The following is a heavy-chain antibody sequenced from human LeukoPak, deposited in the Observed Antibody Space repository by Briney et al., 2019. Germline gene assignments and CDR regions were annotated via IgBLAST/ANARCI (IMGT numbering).Heavy chain of an antibody. CDR3: ARLSDYGDDNNNCFDP. D-gene: IGHD4-17*01. V-gene: IGHV3-30*03. CDR1: GFSFSLYG. CDR2: ISFDGNDK. J-gene: IGHJ5*02. Sequence: GSLRLSCAASGFSFSLYGMHWVRQAPGKGLEWVAVISFDGNDKFYADSVKGRFTISRDDSKNTLYLQMNSLRSEDTAVYYCARLSDYGDDNNNCFDPWGQGALVTVSS.